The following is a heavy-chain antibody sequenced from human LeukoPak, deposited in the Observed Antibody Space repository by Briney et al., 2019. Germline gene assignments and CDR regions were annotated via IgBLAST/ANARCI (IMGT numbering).Heavy chain of an antibody. CDR3: ARSSASPILYYYYYYGMDV. V-gene: IGHV1-69*01. CDR2: IIPIFGTA. CDR1: GGTFSSYA. D-gene: IGHD3-10*01. Sequence: SVKVSCKASGGTFSSYAISWVRQAPGQGLEWMGGIIPIFGTANYAQKFHGRVTITADESTSTAYMELSSLRSEDTAVYYCARSSASPILYYYYYYGMDVWGQGTTVTVSS. J-gene: IGHJ6*02.